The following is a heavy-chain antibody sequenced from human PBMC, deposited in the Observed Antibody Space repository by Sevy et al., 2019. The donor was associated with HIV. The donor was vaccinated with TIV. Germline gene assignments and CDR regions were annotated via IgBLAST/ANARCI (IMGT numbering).Heavy chain of an antibody. V-gene: IGHV3-21*01. D-gene: IGHD3-16*02. CDR3: AGDRKERLELALHDAFYI. J-gene: IGHJ3*02. Sequence: GGSLRLSCAASGFTFSSYSMNWVRQAPGKGLEWVSSISSSSSYIYYADSVKGRFTISRDNAKNSLYLQMNSLRAEDTAVYYWAGDRKERLELALHDAFYIWGQGKMVTGSS. CDR2: ISSSSSYI. CDR1: GFTFSSYS.